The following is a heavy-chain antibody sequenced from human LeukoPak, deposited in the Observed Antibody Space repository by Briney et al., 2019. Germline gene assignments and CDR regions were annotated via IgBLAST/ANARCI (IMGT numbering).Heavy chain of an antibody. J-gene: IGHJ4*02. CDR3: AKDRWVGAPTYYFDY. CDR1: GFIFSDYV. D-gene: IGHD4-23*01. V-gene: IGHV3-23*01. CDR2: INNGGGST. Sequence: GGSLRLTCTASGFIFSDYVMSWVRQAPGKGLEWVSAINNGGGSTYYADSVKGRFTISRDNSKNTLLLQMNSLRAEDTAIYYCAKDRWVGAPTYYFDYWGQGALVTVSS.